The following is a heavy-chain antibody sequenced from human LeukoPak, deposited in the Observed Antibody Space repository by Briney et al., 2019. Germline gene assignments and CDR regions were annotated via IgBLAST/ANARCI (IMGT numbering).Heavy chain of an antibody. CDR2: ISAYNGNT. V-gene: IGHV1-18*01. J-gene: IGHJ6*02. CDR3: ARAYRIAVAGNYYYGMDV. D-gene: IGHD6-19*01. Sequence: GASVKVSCKASGYTFTSYGISWVRQAPGQGLEWMGWISAYNGNTNYAQKLQGRVTMTTDTSTSTAYMELRSLRFDDTAVYYCARAYRIAVAGNYYYGMDVWGQGTTVTVSS. CDR1: GYTFTSYG.